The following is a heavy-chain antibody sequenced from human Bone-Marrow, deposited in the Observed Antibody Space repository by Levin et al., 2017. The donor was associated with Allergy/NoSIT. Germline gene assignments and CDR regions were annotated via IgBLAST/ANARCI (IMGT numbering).Heavy chain of an antibody. V-gene: IGHV3-49*04. CDR3: AEISGGFDY. Sequence: GGSLRLSCSVSGFIFEDFAFSWVRQTPAKGLECVALIRNKAYRGTTEYAASVKGRFTISRDDSKNIVYLQMNGLRIDDSGVYYCAEISGGFDYWGQGALVTVSS. J-gene: IGHJ4*02. CDR2: IRNKAYRGTT. CDR1: GFIFEDFA. D-gene: IGHD6-25*01.